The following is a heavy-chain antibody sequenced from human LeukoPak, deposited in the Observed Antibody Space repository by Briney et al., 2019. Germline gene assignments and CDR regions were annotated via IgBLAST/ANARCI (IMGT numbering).Heavy chain of an antibody. J-gene: IGHJ4*02. Sequence: ASVKVSCKASGGTFSSYAISWVRQAPGQGLEWRGGIIPIFGTANYAQKFQGRVTITADKSTSTAYMELSSLRSEDTAVYYCARGYGSGSYYSLYYFDYWGQGTLVTVSS. CDR3: ARGYGSGSYYSLYYFDY. V-gene: IGHV1-69*06. CDR2: IIPIFGTA. D-gene: IGHD3-10*01. CDR1: GGTFSSYA.